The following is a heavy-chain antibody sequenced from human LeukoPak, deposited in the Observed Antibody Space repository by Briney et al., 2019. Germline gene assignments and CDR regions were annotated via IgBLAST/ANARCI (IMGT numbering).Heavy chain of an antibody. CDR3: AGYGDHDRRVDY. D-gene: IGHD4-17*01. CDR2: ISGDGGST. CDR1: GFTFDDYA. Sequence: GGSLRLSCAASGFTFDDYAMHWVRQAPGKGLEWVSLISGDGGSTYYADSVKGRFTISRDNSKNSLYLQMNSLRTEDTALAYCAGYGDHDRRVDYWVQGTLVTVSS. V-gene: IGHV3-43*02. J-gene: IGHJ4*02.